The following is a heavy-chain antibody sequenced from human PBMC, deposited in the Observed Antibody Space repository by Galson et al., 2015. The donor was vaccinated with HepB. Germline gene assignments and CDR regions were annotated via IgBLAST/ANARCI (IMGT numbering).Heavy chain of an antibody. J-gene: IGHJ5*02. CDR1: GFTFSSYA. D-gene: IGHD4-17*01. V-gene: IGHV3-30*04. CDR2: ISYDGGNK. Sequence: SLRLSCAASGFTFSSYAMHWVRQAPGKGLEWVSIISYDGGNKYYTDSVKGRFTISRDNSKNTLYLQMNSLRAEDTAVYYCARDHLATVTNNWFDPWGQGTLVTVSS. CDR3: ARDHLATVTNNWFDP.